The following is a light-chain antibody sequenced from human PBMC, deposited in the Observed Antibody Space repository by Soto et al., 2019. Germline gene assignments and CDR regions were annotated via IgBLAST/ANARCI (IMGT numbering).Light chain of an antibody. Sequence: DIQMTQSPSTLSASVGDRVTITCRASQSISSWLAWYQKKPGKATKLLIYDASSLKSGVPSRISGSGTGTEFTLTISSLQPDDFATYYCQQYNSYPGTFGQGTKV. CDR2: DAS. J-gene: IGKJ1*01. V-gene: IGKV1-5*01. CDR1: QSISSW. CDR3: QQYNSYPGT.